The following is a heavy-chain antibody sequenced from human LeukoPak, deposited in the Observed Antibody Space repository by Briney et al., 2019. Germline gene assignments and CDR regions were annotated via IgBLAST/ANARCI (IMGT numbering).Heavy chain of an antibody. Sequence: PGGSLRLSRAASGFTFSSYGMHWVRQAPGKGLEWVAVIWYDGRNKYYADSVKGRFTISRDNSKNTLYLHMNSLRAEDTAVYYCARDLRVHVDTPISYAMDVWGQGTTVTVSS. J-gene: IGHJ6*02. V-gene: IGHV3-33*01. CDR3: ARDLRVHVDTPISYAMDV. CDR1: GFTFSSYG. D-gene: IGHD5-18*01. CDR2: IWYDGRNK.